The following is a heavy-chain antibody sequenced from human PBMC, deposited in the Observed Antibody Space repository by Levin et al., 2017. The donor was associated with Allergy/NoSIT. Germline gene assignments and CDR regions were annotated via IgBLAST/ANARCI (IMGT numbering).Heavy chain of an antibody. J-gene: IGHJ3*02. CDR1: GDSVSSNSAA. CDR3: ARAQWLIQREAFHI. CDR2: TYYRSKWYN. V-gene: IGHV6-1*01. Sequence: PSQTLSLTCAISGDSVSSNSAAWNWIRQSPSRGLEWLGRTYYRSKWYNDYAVSVKSRITINPDTSQNQFSLQLNSVTPEDTAVYYCARAQWLIQREAFHIWGQGTMVTVSS. D-gene: IGHD6-19*01.